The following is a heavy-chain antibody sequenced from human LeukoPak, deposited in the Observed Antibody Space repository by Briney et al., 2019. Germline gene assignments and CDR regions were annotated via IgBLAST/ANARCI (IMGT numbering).Heavy chain of an antibody. V-gene: IGHV4-31*11. CDR3: ARHDCDSSRCSVNWFDP. D-gene: IGHD2/OR15-2a*01. CDR1: GGSISSADFY. CDR2: IYYSGSA. Sequence: SETLSLTCAVSGGSISSADFYWSWIRQHPGKGLEWIGFIYYSGSAYYNPSLKSRVSISIDTSKNQFSLTLNSVTAADTAVYYCARHDCDSSRCSVNWFDPWGQGTLVTVSS. J-gene: IGHJ5*02.